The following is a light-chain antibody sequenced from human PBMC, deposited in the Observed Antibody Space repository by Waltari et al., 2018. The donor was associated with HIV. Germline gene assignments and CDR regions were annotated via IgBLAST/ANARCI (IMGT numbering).Light chain of an antibody. V-gene: IGKV1-39*01. CDR1: QSITYF. CDR2: GAS. Sequence: DIQITQSPSPLSASVGDTVVISCRASQSITYFLNWYQLKPGKAPALLISGASSLQSGVPSRFVGSGSGTDFTLTIKNLQPGDFATYFCQQSDSFPYTFGPGTKLDI. J-gene: IGKJ2*01. CDR3: QQSDSFPYT.